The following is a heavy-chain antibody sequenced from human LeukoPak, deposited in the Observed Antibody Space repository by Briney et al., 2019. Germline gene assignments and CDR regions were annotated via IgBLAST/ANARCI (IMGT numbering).Heavy chain of an antibody. D-gene: IGHD3-9*01. CDR3: AREGGYYDILTGYQGYWFDP. Sequence: SETLSLTCTVSGGSISSSSYYWAWIRQPPGKGLEWIGSIHYSGSTYYNPSLQSRVTISIDTSKNQFSLKLSSVTAADTAVYYCAREGGYYDILTGYQGYWFDPWGQGTLVTVSS. CDR1: GGSISSSSYY. J-gene: IGHJ5*02. V-gene: IGHV4-39*07. CDR2: IHYSGST.